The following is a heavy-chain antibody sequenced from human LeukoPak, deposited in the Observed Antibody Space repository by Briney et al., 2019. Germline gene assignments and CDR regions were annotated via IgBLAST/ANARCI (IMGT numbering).Heavy chain of an antibody. D-gene: IGHD6-19*01. J-gene: IGHJ4*02. V-gene: IGHV6-1*01. CDR1: GDSASSNSAA. CDR2: TYYRSKWYN. CDR3: ARVNSRQWLNEFDY. Sequence: SQTLSLTCAISGDSASSNSAAWNWIRQSPSRGLEWLGRTYYRSKWYNDYAVSVKSRITINPDTSKNQFSLQLNSVTPEDTAVYYCARVNSRQWLNEFDYWGQGTLVTVSS.